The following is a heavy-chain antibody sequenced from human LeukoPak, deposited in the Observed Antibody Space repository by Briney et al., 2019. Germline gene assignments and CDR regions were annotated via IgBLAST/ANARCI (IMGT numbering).Heavy chain of an antibody. CDR2: IYHSGTT. CDR1: GGSISSGGYY. D-gene: IGHD3-10*01. CDR3: ARSPTVVRIVGGNFDY. V-gene: IGHV4-31*03. Sequence: SQTLSLTCTVSGGSISSGGYYWHWIRQHPGQGLEWIGNIYHSGTTYYNPSLKSRVTISVDTSKNQFSLKLSSVTAADTAVYYCARSPTVVRIVGGNFDYWGQGTLVTVSS. J-gene: IGHJ4*02.